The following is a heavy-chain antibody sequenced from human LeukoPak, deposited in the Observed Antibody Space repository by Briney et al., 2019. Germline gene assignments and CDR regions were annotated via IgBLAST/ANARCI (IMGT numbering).Heavy chain of an antibody. J-gene: IGHJ4*02. CDR2: IYYSGST. V-gene: IGHV4-39*01. CDR3: ARHKQHPYYFDY. CDR1: GGSISSSSYY. D-gene: IGHD6-13*01. Sequence: SETLSLTCTVSGGSISSSSYYWGWIRQPPGKGLEWIGSIYYSGSTYYNPSLKSRVTISVDTSKNQFSLKPSSVTAADTAVYYCARHKQHPYYFDYWGQGTLVTVSS.